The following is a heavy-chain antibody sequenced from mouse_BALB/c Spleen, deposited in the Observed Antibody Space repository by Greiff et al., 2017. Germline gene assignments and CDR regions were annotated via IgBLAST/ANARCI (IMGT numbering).Heavy chain of an antibody. CDR1: GYAFSSSW. J-gene: IGHJ4*01. CDR2: IYPGDGDT. CDR3: ARSREYGNYDAMDY. Sequence: VQLQQSGPELVKPGASVKISCKASGYAFSSSWMNWVKQRPGQGLEWIGRIYPGDGDTNYNGKFKGKATLTADKSSSTAYMQLSSLTSVDSAVYFCARSREYGNYDAMDYWGQGTSVTVSS. D-gene: IGHD2-10*02. V-gene: IGHV1-82*01.